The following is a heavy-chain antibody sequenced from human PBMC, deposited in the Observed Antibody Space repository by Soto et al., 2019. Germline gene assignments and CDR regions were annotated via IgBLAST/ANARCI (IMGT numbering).Heavy chain of an antibody. CDR2: IFTTGTTM. Sequence: GGSLRLSCAASGFSFSDYYMTWIRQAPGQGLEWLSYIFTTGTTMYYADSVKGRFTVSRDNAKNSVFLLLNSLRAEDTAVYYCARDKDWAFDYWGQGTLVTVSS. J-gene: IGHJ4*02. D-gene: IGHD3-9*01. CDR3: ARDKDWAFDY. V-gene: IGHV3-11*04. CDR1: GFSFSDYY.